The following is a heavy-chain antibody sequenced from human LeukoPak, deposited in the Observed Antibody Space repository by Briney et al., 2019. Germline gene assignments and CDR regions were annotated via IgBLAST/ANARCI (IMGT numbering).Heavy chain of an antibody. J-gene: IGHJ4*02. D-gene: IGHD3-22*01. V-gene: IGHV3-33*01. Sequence: PGRSLRLSCAASGFTFSSYGMHWVRQAPGKGLEWVAVIWYDGSNKYYADSVKGRFTISRDNSKNTLYLQMNSLRAEDTAVYYCARDFSPDLYYYDSSGYGYWGQGTLVTVSS. CDR1: GFTFSSYG. CDR2: IWYDGSNK. CDR3: ARDFSPDLYYYDSSGYGY.